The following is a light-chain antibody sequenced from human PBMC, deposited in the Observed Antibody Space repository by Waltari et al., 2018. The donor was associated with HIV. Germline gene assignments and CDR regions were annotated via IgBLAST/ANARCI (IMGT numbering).Light chain of an antibody. CDR2: SNN. J-gene: IGLJ1*01. CDR1: RSNIGSNT. Sequence: QSELTQPASVSGTPGQTVTFSCSGGRSNIGSNTVNWYRQCPGAAPKLLIYSNNQRPSGVPDRFSGSKSGTSASLAISGLQSGDEADYYCAAWDDSLNVYLFGPGTKATVL. V-gene: IGLV1-44*01. CDR3: AAWDDSLNVYL.